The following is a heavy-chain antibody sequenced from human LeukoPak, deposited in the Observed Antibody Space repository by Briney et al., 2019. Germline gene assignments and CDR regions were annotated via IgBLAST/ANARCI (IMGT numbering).Heavy chain of an antibody. J-gene: IGHJ5*02. CDR3: AKCADWYSRITIIVVVTVGWFDP. CDR1: GASFSGYY. V-gene: IGHV4-34*01. D-gene: IGHD3-22*01. CDR2: INHSGRT. Sequence: SETLSLTCAVYGASFSGYYWSWIRQPPGKGLEWIGEINHSGRTTDNPSLKSRVTISVHTSKNAHSLKLSSVTAAGTPVCSPAKCADWYSRITIIVVVTVGWFDPWGQGTLVTVSS.